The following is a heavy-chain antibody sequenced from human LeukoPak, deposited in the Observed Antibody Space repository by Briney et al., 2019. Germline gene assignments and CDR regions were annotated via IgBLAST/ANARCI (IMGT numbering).Heavy chain of an antibody. D-gene: IGHD3-10*01. V-gene: IGHV3-33*08. CDR2: IWYDGSNK. CDR1: GFTFSSYS. J-gene: IGHJ4*02. CDR3: AREWPMVRGAEKNDY. Sequence: LPGGSLRLSCAASGFTFSSYSMNWVRQAPGKGLERVAVIWYDGSNKYYADSVKGRFTISRDNAKNSLYLQMNSLRAEDTAVYYCAREWPMVRGAEKNDYWGQGTLVTVSS.